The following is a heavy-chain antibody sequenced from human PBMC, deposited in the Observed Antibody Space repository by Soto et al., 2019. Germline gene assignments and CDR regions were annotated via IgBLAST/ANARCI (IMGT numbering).Heavy chain of an antibody. CDR3: ARAPMIVVAAIDY. CDR1: GGSISSGGYY. CDR2: IYYSGST. D-gene: IGHD3-22*01. Sequence: SETLSLTCTVSGGSISSGGYYWSWIRQHPGKGLEWIGYIYYSGSTYYNPSLKSRVTISVDTSKNQFSLKLSSVTAADTAVYYCARAPMIVVAAIDYWGQGTLVTVSS. V-gene: IGHV4-31*03. J-gene: IGHJ4*02.